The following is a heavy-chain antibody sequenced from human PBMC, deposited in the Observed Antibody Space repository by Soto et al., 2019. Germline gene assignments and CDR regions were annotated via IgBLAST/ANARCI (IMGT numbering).Heavy chain of an antibody. CDR3: ARGKSAAAASFDY. Sequence: SETLSLTCPVSGGSISSGGYYWNWIRQLPGKGLEWIGYIYYSGSTYYNPSLKSRLTISVDTSKNQFSLRLSSMTAADTAVYYCARGKSAAAASFDYWGQGTLVTVSS. D-gene: IGHD6-13*01. CDR1: GGSISSGGYY. CDR2: IYYSGST. V-gene: IGHV4-31*03. J-gene: IGHJ4*02.